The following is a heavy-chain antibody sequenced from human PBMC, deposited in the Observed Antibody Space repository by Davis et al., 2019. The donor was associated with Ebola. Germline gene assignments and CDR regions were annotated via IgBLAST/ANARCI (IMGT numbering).Heavy chain of an antibody. V-gene: IGHV3-23*01. Sequence: GGSLRLSCAASGFPFGIYAMSWVRQAPGKGLEWVSAIVGNGDNKYYADSVKGRFTISRDNSKNTLYLQMNSLRAEDTAVYYCAKGQIDYWGQGTLVTVSS. CDR3: AKGQIDY. CDR1: GFPFGIYA. J-gene: IGHJ4*02. CDR2: IVGNGDNK.